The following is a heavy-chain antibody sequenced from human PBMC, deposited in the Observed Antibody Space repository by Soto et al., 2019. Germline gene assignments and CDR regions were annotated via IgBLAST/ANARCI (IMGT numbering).Heavy chain of an antibody. Sequence: PSETLSLTCTVSSGSVSSTSYYWSWIRQPPGKGLEWIGYIYYSGNTNYNPSLKSRVTISVDTSKNQFSLKLNYVTAADTAVYYCARGAGGRFDPWGQGSLVTVSS. D-gene: IGHD3-16*01. CDR1: SGSVSSTSYY. CDR2: IYYSGNT. CDR3: ARGAGGRFDP. V-gene: IGHV4-61*01. J-gene: IGHJ5*02.